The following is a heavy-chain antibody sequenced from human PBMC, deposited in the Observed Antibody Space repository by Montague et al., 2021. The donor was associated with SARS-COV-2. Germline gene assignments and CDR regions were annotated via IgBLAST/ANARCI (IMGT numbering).Heavy chain of an antibody. J-gene: IGHJ4*02. D-gene: IGHD4-17*01. CDR3: AREPDYGDYFDY. CDR2: IYYRGTT. Sequence: SETLSLTCSVSGGSISSDYWSWIRQSPGKGLEWFGYIYYRGTTNYNPSLKSRVTFSVDTSKNQFSLKLISVTAADTAVYYCAREPDYGDYFDYWGQGTLVTVSS. V-gene: IGHV4-59*01. CDR1: GGSISSDY.